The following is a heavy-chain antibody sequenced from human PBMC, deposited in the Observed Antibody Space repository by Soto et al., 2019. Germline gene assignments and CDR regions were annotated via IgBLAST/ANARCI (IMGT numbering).Heavy chain of an antibody. V-gene: IGHV4-34*01. CDR1: GGSFSGYY. J-gene: IGHJ4*02. Sequence: QVQLQQWGAGLLKPSETLSLNCAVYGGSFSGYYWSWIRQPPGKGLEWIGEITHSGSTNYNPSLKRRVTISVDTSKNQFSLKLSSVTAADTAVYYCARVPLVAARRYYFDYWGQGTLVTVSS. D-gene: IGHD6-6*01. CDR3: ARVPLVAARRYYFDY. CDR2: ITHSGST.